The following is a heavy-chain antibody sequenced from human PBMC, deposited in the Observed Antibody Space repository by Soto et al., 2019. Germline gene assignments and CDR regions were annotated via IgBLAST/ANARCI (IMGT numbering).Heavy chain of an antibody. CDR1: GFTFSIYA. J-gene: IGHJ6*02. CDR2: ISGSGGST. Sequence: GGSLRLSCAASGFTFSIYAMSWVRQAPGKGLEWVSAISGSGGSTYYADSVKGRFTISRDNSKNTLYLQMNSLRAEDTAVYYCAKRQLGDYYYYGMDVWGQGTRSPSP. D-gene: IGHD6-6*01. CDR3: AKRQLGDYYYYGMDV. V-gene: IGHV3-23*01.